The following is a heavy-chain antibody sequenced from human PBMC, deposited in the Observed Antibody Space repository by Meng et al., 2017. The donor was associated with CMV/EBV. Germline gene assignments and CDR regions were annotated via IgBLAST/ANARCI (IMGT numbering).Heavy chain of an antibody. Sequence: YGGSFSGYYWSWSRQPLGKGLEWIGEINHSGRTNYNPSLKSRVTISVDTSKNQFSLKLSSVTAADTAVYYCAGFTFGGVIVRWFDPWGQGTLVTVSS. V-gene: IGHV4-34*01. CDR2: INHSGRT. D-gene: IGHD3-16*02. CDR1: GGSFSGYY. CDR3: AGFTFGGVIVRWFDP. J-gene: IGHJ5*02.